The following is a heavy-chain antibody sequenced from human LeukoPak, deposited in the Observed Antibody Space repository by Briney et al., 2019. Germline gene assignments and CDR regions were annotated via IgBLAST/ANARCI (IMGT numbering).Heavy chain of an antibody. CDR3: ARGYYDSSGGYYFDY. CDR2: INPNSGGT. J-gene: IGHJ4*02. D-gene: IGHD3-22*01. CDR1: GYTFTGYY. V-gene: IGHV1-2*04. Sequence: GASVKVSCKASGYTFTGYYMHWVRQAPGQGLEWMGWINPNSGGTNYAQKFQGWVTMTRDTSISTAYMELSSLRSEDTAVYYCARGYYDSSGGYYFDYWGQGTLVTVSS.